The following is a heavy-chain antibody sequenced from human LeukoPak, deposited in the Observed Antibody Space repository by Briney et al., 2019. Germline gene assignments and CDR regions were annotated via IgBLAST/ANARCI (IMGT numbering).Heavy chain of an antibody. Sequence: GGSLRLSCVASGFTFDDYAMSWVRQAPGRGLEWVSGINWDGGTTAYADSVRGRFTISRDNARNSLFLQVNSLRAEDAAVYYCARSARRGALVPAALFDTRYYFYYYMDGWGKGTTVSVSS. CDR3: ARSARRGALVPAALFDTRYYFYYYMDG. CDR1: GFTFDDYA. V-gene: IGHV3-20*04. J-gene: IGHJ6*03. D-gene: IGHD2-2*01. CDR2: INWDGGTT.